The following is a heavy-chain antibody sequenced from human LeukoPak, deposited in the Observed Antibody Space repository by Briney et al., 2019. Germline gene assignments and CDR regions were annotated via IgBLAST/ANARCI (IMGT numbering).Heavy chain of an antibody. V-gene: IGHV4-34*01. CDR1: GGSFSGYY. CDR2: INHSGST. J-gene: IGHJ6*02. CDR3: ARGIVGATPNYYYYGMDV. Sequence: MPSETLSLTCAVYGGSFSGYYWSWIRQPPGKGLEWIGEINHSGSTNYNPSLKSRVTISVDTSKNQFSLKLSSVTAADTAVYYCARGIVGATPNYYYYGMDVWGQGTTVTVSS. D-gene: IGHD1-26*01.